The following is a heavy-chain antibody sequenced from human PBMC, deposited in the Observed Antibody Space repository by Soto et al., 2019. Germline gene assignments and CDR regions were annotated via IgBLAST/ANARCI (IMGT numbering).Heavy chain of an antibody. CDR2: ISGYNGDI. CDR3: SRGRIVGCREIDF. J-gene: IGHJ4*02. Sequence: QVHLVQSGGEVKKPGASVKVSCKASGYTFNRHGITWVRQAPGQVLEWMGWISGYNGDINYEQKFQGRVTLSSDTLTITVYLELKSLRFDDTAVYYCSRGRIVGCREIDFWGQGTLVTVSS. CDR1: GYTFNRHG. V-gene: IGHV1-18*04. D-gene: IGHD1-26*01.